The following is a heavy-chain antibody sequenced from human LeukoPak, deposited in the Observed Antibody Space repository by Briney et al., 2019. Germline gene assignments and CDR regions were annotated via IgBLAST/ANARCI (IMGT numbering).Heavy chain of an antibody. D-gene: IGHD2-21*02. Sequence: GGSLRLSCAASGFTVSSSYMSWVRQAPGKGLEWVSVVYTGGITYYADSVKGRFTISRDNSKNTLYLQMNSLRAEDTAVYYCARGYGYCGGVCYDYWGQGTLDTVSS. CDR3: ARGYGYCGGVCYDY. CDR1: GFTVSSSY. CDR2: VYTGGIT. J-gene: IGHJ4*02. V-gene: IGHV3-53*01.